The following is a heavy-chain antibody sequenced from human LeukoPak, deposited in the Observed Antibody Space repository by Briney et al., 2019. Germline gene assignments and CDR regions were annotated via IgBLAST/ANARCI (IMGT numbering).Heavy chain of an antibody. CDR1: GGSISSYY. V-gene: IGHV4-59*01. J-gene: IGHJ4*02. D-gene: IGHD3-22*01. CDR2: IYYSGST. Sequence: SETLSLTCTVSGGSISSYYWSWIRQPPGKGLEWIGYIYYSGSTNYNPSLKSRVTISVDTSKNQFSLKLSSVTAADTAVYYCARSSGYSKGDFDYWGQGTLVTVSS. CDR3: ARSSGYSKGDFDY.